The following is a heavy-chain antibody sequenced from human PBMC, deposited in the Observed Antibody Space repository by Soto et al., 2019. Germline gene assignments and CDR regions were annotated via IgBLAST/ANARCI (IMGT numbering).Heavy chain of an antibody. D-gene: IGHD2-15*01. CDR3: ARGYFGGGTG. Sequence: QVQLVQSGAEVKKPGASVKVSCKASGYTFTSCDINWVRQATGQGLEWMRWMHPDSGNTGYAQKFQGTVTMTRNTSISAVYMELSSVRSEDMAVYYCARGYFGGGTGWGQGTLVTVSS. V-gene: IGHV1-8*01. CDR1: GYTFTSCD. CDR2: MHPDSGNT. J-gene: IGHJ4*02.